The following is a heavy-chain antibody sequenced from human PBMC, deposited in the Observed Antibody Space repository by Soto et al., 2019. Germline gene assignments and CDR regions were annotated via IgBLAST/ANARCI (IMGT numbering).Heavy chain of an antibody. J-gene: IGHJ6*03. CDR2: MNPNSGNT. V-gene: IGHV1-8*01. CDR3: ARVEQYQLLRIYSEYYMHF. CDR1: GYTFTSYD. Sequence: GASVKLSCKASGYTFTSYDINWVRQATGQGLEWMGWMNPNSGNTGYAQKFQGRVTMTRNTSISTAYMELSSLRSEDTAVYYCARVEQYQLLRIYSEYYMHFWGKALPVTAP. D-gene: IGHD2-2*01.